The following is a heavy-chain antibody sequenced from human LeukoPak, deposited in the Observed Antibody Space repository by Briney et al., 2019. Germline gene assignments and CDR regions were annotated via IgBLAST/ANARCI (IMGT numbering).Heavy chain of an antibody. CDR3: TTERLDAFEM. CDR1: GFTFSSYW. Sequence: GGSLRLSCAASGFTFSSYWMTWVRQAPGKGLEWVSYITGSGSTIYYADSVKGRFTISTDNAKNSLYLHMNSLRAEDTAVYYCTTERLDAFEMWGQGTMVTVSS. J-gene: IGHJ3*02. D-gene: IGHD1-1*01. V-gene: IGHV3-48*03. CDR2: ITGSGSTI.